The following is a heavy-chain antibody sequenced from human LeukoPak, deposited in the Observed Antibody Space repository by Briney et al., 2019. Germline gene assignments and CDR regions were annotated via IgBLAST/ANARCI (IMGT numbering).Heavy chain of an antibody. Sequence: GGSLRLSCAASGFTFSSYGMHWVRQAPGKGLEWVAVISYDGSNKYYADSVKGRFTISRDNSKNTLYLQMNSLRAEDTAVYYCTTDLGIAVAGTEEYYFDYWGQRTLVTVSS. CDR1: GFTFSSYG. D-gene: IGHD6-19*01. J-gene: IGHJ4*02. CDR3: TTDLGIAVAGTEEYYFDY. V-gene: IGHV3-30*03. CDR2: ISYDGSNK.